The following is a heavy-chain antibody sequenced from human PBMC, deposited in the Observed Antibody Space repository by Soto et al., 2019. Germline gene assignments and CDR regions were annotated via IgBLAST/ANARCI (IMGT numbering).Heavy chain of an antibody. CDR3: AKLAGYCSGNSCHGDYAMDV. V-gene: IGHV4-59*08. D-gene: IGHD2-2*01. CDR1: CGSISNSY. CDR2: MLYSGSST. J-gene: IGHJ6*02. Sequence: SETLSLTCSVPCGSISNSYWSWIRQPPGQGLKWIGYMLYSGSSTNYNPSLKSRVTISVDTSKNQFSLKVSSVTAADTAVYYCAKLAGYCSGNSCHGDYAMDVWGQGTTVTVS.